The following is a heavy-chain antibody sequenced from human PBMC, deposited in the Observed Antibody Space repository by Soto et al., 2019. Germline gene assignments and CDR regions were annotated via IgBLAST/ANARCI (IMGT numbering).Heavy chain of an antibody. CDR3: AKGCGGDCYSGVQY. CDR1: GFTCSSSA. D-gene: IGHD2-21*02. V-gene: IGHV3-23*01. Sequence: EVQLLESGRGLVQPGGSLRLSCAASGFTCSSSAMSWVRQAPGKGLEWVSSISNSGGSTYYADSVKGWFTISRDNSKNTLYLQMTSLQAEDTAVYYCAKGCGGDCYSGVQYWGQGTLVTVSS. J-gene: IGHJ4*02. CDR2: ISNSGGST.